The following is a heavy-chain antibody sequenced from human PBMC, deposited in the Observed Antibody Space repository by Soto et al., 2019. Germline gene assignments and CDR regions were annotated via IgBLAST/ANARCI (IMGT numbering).Heavy chain of an antibody. CDR3: AREGGYSLDY. D-gene: IGHD3-16*01. V-gene: IGHV4-59*01. J-gene: IGHJ4*02. CDR1: GGSISSYY. CDR2: IYYSGST. Sequence: ETLSLTCTVSGGSISSYYWSWIRQPQGKGLEWIGYIYYSGSTNYNPSLKSRVTISVDTSKNQFSLKLSSVTAADTAVYYCAREGGYSLDYWGQGTLVTVPS.